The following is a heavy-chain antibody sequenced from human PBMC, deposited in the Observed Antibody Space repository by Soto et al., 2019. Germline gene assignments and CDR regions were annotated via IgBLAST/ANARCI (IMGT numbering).Heavy chain of an antibody. Sequence: GGSLRLSCAASGFTFSSYAMSWVRQAPGKGLEWVSAISGSGGSTYYADSVKGRFTISRDNSKNTLYLQMNSLRAEDTAVYYCAKDYYDILTGYPHYYYYYYYMDVWGKGTTVTVSS. D-gene: IGHD3-9*01. V-gene: IGHV3-23*01. CDR1: GFTFSSYA. CDR3: AKDYYDILTGYPHYYYYYYYMDV. J-gene: IGHJ6*03. CDR2: ISGSGGST.